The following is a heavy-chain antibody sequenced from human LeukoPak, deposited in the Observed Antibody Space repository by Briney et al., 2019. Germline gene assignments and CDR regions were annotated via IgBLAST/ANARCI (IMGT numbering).Heavy chain of an antibody. CDR2: ISGSGGDT. CDR3: ARDRVGSSWYYFDY. Sequence: PGGSLRLSCAASGFTFSSYTMSWVRQAPGKGLEWVSAISGSGGDTSYADSVKGRFTISRDNSKSTLYLQMNSLRAEDTAVYYCARDRVGSSWYYFDYWGQGTLVTVSS. V-gene: IGHV3-23*01. J-gene: IGHJ4*02. CDR1: GFTFSSYT. D-gene: IGHD6-13*01.